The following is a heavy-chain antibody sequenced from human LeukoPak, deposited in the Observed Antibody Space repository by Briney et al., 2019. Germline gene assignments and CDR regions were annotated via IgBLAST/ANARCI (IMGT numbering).Heavy chain of an antibody. J-gene: IGHJ4*02. CDR3: ARDVGVTVFDY. CDR1: GFTFSSHA. V-gene: IGHV3-30*04. CDR2: ISYEGINK. Sequence: GGSLRLSCAASGFTFSSHAMNWVRQAPGKGLEWVAVISYEGINKYYADSVKGRFTISRDNSKNMFYVQMNSLRAEDTAVYYCARDVGVTVFDYWGQETLVTVSS. D-gene: IGHD3-16*02.